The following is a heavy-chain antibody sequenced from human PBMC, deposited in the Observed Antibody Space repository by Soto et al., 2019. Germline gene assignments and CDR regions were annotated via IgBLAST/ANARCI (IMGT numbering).Heavy chain of an antibody. CDR1: GGSISSGGYS. V-gene: IGHV4-30-2*01. J-gene: IGHJ5*02. CDR2: IYHSGST. CDR3: ARVSPSWFDP. Sequence: SETLSLTCAVSGGSISSGGYSWSWIRQPPGKGLEWIGYIYHSGSTYYNPSLKSRVTISVDRSKNQFSLKLSSVTAADTTVYYCARVSPSWFDPWGQGTLVTVSS.